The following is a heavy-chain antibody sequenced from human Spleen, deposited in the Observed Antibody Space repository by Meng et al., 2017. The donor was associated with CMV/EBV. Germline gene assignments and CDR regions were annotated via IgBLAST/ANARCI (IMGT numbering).Heavy chain of an antibody. CDR2: IYYSGST. D-gene: IGHD1-26*01. J-gene: IGHJ2*01. CDR3: ARGFRVGATRYFDL. Sequence: SETLSLTCTVSGVSISHYYWSWIRQPPGKGLEWIGYIYYSGSTNYNPSLRSRVTISVDTSKNQFSLKLSSVTAADTAVYYCARGFRVGATRYFDLWGRGTLVTVSS. V-gene: IGHV4-59*01. CDR1: GVSISHYY.